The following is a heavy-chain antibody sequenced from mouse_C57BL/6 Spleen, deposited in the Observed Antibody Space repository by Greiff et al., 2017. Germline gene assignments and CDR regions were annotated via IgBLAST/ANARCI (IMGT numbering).Heavy chain of an antibody. CDR2: IYPGSGNT. Sequence: VQLQQPGPQLVKPGASVKISCKASGYSFTSYYIHWVKQRPGQGLEWIGWIYPGSGNTKYNEKFKGKATLTADTSSSTAYMQLSSLTSEDSAVYYCVYWDPFDYWGQGTTLTVSS. V-gene: IGHV1-66*01. CDR1: GYSFTSYY. J-gene: IGHJ2*01. D-gene: IGHD4-1*01. CDR3: VYWDPFDY.